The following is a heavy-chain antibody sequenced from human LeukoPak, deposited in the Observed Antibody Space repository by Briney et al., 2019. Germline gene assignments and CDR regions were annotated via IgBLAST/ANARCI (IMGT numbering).Heavy chain of an antibody. J-gene: IGHJ5*02. D-gene: IGHD3-22*01. V-gene: IGHV3-23*01. CDR1: GFTFSSYG. CDR3: AKDLFGTYYYDSSGPGGNWFDP. CDR2: ISGSGGST. Sequence: PPGGSLRLSCAASGFTFSSYGMSWVRQAPGKGLEWVSAISGSGGSTYYADSVKGRFTISRDNSKNTLYLQMNSLRAEDTAVYYCAKDLFGTYYYDSSGPGGNWFDPWGQGTLVTVSS.